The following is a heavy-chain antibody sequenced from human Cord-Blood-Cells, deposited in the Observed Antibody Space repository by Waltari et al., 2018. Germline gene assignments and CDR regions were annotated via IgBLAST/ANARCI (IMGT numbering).Heavy chain of an antibody. J-gene: IGHJ6*02. CDR1: GFTFTSSA. Sequence: QMPLVQSGPEVKKPGTSVTVSCKASGFTFTSSAVQWVRQARGQRLEWIGWIVVGSGNTNYAQKFQERVTITRDMSTSTAYMELSSLRSEDTAVYYCAAIPPRNYYYYYGMDVWGQGTTVTVSS. D-gene: IGHD1-1*01. CDR3: AAIPPRNYYYYYGMDV. V-gene: IGHV1-58*01. CDR2: IVVGSGNT.